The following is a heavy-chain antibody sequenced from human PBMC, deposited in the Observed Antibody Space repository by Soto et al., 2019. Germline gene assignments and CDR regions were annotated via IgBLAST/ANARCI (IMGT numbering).Heavy chain of an antibody. CDR3: ARERREEIHDGYDIDY. V-gene: IGHV4-4*07. Sequence: TSETLSLACTVSCGSISNYYWSWNRPPAGKGLEWIGRIYTSGSTDYNPSLKSRVTISIDTSKNQFSLKVTSMTAADTAVYYCARERREEIHDGYDIDYWGQGTLVTVSS. J-gene: IGHJ4*02. CDR2: IYTSGST. CDR1: CGSISNYY. D-gene: IGHD5-12*01.